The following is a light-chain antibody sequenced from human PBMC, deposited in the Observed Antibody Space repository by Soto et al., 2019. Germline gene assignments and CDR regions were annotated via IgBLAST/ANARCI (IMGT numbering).Light chain of an antibody. CDR2: AAS. CDR1: QGISSY. Sequence: AIRMTQSPSSFSASTGDRVTITCRASQGISSYLACYQQKPGKAPKLLIYAASTLQSGVPSRFSGSGSGTDFTLTSSCLQSEDFATYYFPQYYSYPITFGPGTKVDL. CDR3: PQYYSYPIT. V-gene: IGKV1-8*01. J-gene: IGKJ3*01.